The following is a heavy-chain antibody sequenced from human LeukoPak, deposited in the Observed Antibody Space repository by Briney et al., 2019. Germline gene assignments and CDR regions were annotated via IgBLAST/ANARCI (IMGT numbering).Heavy chain of an antibody. CDR1: GYIFPSFG. Sequence: ASVKVSCKASGYIFPSFGISWVRQAPGQGLEWMGWISAYNGNTHFARKLQGRVTMTTDTSTSTAYMELRSLRSDDTAVYYCARDSEKKTYYDFWSGYYTYYYYYMDVWGKGTTVTVSS. CDR2: ISAYNGNT. CDR3: ARDSEKKTYYDFWSGYYTYYYYYMDV. D-gene: IGHD3-3*01. V-gene: IGHV1-18*01. J-gene: IGHJ6*03.